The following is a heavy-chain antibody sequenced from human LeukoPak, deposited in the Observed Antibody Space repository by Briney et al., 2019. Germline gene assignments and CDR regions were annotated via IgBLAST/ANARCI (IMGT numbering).Heavy chain of an antibody. CDR2: IHYTGIT. Sequence: LETLSLTCTVSGDSISSHYWSWFRQPPGKGLEWIGYIHYTGITKYNPSLKSGVTISLDTSKNQFSLKLSSVTAADTAVYYCARRYYYDTSSYRSYWYFDLWGRGTLVTVSS. D-gene: IGHD3-22*01. V-gene: IGHV4-59*08. CDR1: GDSISSHY. J-gene: IGHJ2*01. CDR3: ARRYYYDTSSYRSYWYFDL.